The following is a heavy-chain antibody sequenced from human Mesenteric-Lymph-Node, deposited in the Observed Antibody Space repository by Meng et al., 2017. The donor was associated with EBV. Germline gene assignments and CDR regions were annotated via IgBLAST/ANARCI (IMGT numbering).Heavy chain of an antibody. J-gene: IGHJ4*02. D-gene: IGHD3-10*01. V-gene: IGHV4-34*01. CDR3: ASPGYPGGVLWFAN. Sequence: QGHLRQGGAGLLKPSETLSLTCAVYGGSFSGYYLSWIRQSPGKGLEWIGEINHSGSTNYNPSLKSRVTISLDTSKTQFSLKLSSVTAADTAVYYCASPGYPGGVLWFANWGQGTLVTVSS. CDR1: GGSFSGYY. CDR2: INHSGST.